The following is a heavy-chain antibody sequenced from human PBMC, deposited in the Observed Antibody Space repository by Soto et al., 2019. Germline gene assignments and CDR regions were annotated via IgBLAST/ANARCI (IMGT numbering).Heavy chain of an antibody. D-gene: IGHD3-3*01. CDR2: IRWNSGDI. V-gene: IGHV3-9*01. CDR3: AAFWSGGAWDRFEY. CDR1: GFTFYQYA. Sequence: VPLVEAGGGFVPPGTSLRRSCAASGFTFYQYAMHWGRQAPWKGLGWVSGIRWNSGDIDYLDSVKGRFTISRDNAQNSLHLEMNSLRAEDTAMYCGAAFWSGGAWDRFEYWGQATLVPVSS. J-gene: IGHJ4*02.